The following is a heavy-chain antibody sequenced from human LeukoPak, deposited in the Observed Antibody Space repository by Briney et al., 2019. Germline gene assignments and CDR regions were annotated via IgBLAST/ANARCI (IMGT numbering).Heavy chain of an antibody. V-gene: IGHV3-30*18. Sequence: PGRSLRLSCAASGFTFSSYGMHWVRQAPGKGLEWVAVISYDGSNKYYADSVKGRFTISRDNSKNTLYLQMNSLRAENTAVYYCAKDQAPNALDIWGQGTMVIVSS. CDR2: ISYDGSNK. J-gene: IGHJ3*02. CDR3: AKDQAPNALDI. CDR1: GFTFSSYG.